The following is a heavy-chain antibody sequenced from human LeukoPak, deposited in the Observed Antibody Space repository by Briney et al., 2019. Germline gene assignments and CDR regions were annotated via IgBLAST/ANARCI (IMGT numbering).Heavy chain of an antibody. V-gene: IGHV4-4*07. CDR2: IYTSGST. CDR1: GGSISGYY. Sequence: SETLSLTCTVSGGSISGYYWSWIRQPAGKGLEWIGRIYTSGSTNYNPSLKSRVTMSVDTSKNQFSLKLSSVTVADTAGYYCARYIPARPGFDYWGQGTLVTVSS. J-gene: IGHJ4*02. D-gene: IGHD6-6*01. CDR3: ARYIPARPGFDY.